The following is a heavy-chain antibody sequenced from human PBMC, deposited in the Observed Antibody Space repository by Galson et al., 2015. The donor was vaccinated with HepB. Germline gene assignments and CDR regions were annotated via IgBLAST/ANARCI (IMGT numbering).Heavy chain of an antibody. V-gene: IGHV3-21*01. D-gene: IGHD6-19*01. Sequence: LSCAASGFTFSSYSMNWVRQAPGKGLEWVSSISSSSSYIYYADSVKGRFTISRDNAKNSLYLQMNSLRAEDTVVYYCARVWYSSGWYVDYYYYYGMDVWGQGTTVTVSS. CDR1: GFTFSSYS. CDR3: ARVWYSSGWYVDYYYYYGMDV. J-gene: IGHJ6*02. CDR2: ISSSSSYI.